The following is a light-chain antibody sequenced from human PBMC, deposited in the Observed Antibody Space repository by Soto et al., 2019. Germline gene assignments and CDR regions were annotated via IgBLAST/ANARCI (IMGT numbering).Light chain of an antibody. CDR1: QSVTSTH. J-gene: IGKJ1*01. CDR3: QQFDGSMWT. CDR2: DAS. Sequence: EIVLTQSPGTLSLSAGERATLSCRASQSVTSTHLAWYQQKPGQAPRLLIYDASTRATGIPDRFSGSVSGTDGTLTISRLQQEDGSVYGCQQFDGSMWTFGPGTKVDIK. V-gene: IGKV3-20*01.